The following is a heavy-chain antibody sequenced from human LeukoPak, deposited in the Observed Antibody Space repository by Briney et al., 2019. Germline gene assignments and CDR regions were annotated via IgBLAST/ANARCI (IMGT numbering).Heavy chain of an antibody. CDR2: IIPMFGIA. D-gene: IGHD4-17*01. CDR1: GGTLSSYA. J-gene: IGHJ4*02. Sequence: SVTVSCKASGGTLSSYAISWVRQAPGQGLEWMGRIIPMFGIATYAQKFQGRVTITADKSTSTAYMEVSSLSSEDTAVYYCARESRDDYGDYVTDFWAQGTLVTVSS. CDR3: ARESRDDYGDYVTDF. V-gene: IGHV1-69*04.